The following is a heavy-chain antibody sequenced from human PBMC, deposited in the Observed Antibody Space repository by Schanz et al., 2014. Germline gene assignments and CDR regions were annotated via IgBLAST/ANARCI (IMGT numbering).Heavy chain of an antibody. V-gene: IGHV3-33*06. CDR3: VKDPDKYNWNDVEGMDV. CDR1: GITLSGYG. Sequence: QVQLVESGGGVVQPGRSLRLSCAASGITLSGYGMHWVRQAPGKGLEWVAIIWYDGSNKYYADSVKGRFTISRDNSKNTLFLQMSSLRAEDTAVYYCVKDPDKYNWNDVEGMDVWGPGTTVTVSS. CDR2: IWYDGSNK. D-gene: IGHD1-1*01. J-gene: IGHJ6*01.